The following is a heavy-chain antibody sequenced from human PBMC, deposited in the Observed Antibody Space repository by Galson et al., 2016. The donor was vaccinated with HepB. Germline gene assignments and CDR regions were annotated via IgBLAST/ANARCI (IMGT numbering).Heavy chain of an antibody. J-gene: IGHJ4*02. D-gene: IGHD2-15*01. CDR1: GFSFSSYS. CDR3: ARDETYCSGGSCYDCQLFDY. CDR2: ISSSSNTI. V-gene: IGHV3-48*01. Sequence: SLRLSCAASGFSFSSYSMNWVRQAPGKGLEWVSYISSSSNTIYYADSVKGRFTISRDNSKNTLYLQMNSLRAEDTAVYYCARDETYCSGGSCYDCQLFDYWGQGTLVTVSS.